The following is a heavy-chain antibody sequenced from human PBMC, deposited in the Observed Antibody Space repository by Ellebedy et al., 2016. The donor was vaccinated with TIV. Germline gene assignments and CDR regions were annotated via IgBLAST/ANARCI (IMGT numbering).Heavy chain of an antibody. CDR3: AREEAMVRGAIDY. CDR2: IWYDGSNK. V-gene: IGHV3-33*08. Sequence: GGSLRLSXVASGFTFSSYAMHWVRQAPGKGLEWVAVIWYDGSNKYYADSVKGRFTISRDNAKNSLYLQMNSLRDEDTAVYYCAREEAMVRGAIDYWGQGTLVTVSS. CDR1: GFTFSSYA. J-gene: IGHJ4*02. D-gene: IGHD3-10*01.